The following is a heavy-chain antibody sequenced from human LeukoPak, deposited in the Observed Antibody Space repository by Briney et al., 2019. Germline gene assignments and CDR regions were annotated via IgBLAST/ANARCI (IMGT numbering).Heavy chain of an antibody. J-gene: IGHJ4*02. CDR2: IYSGGNT. CDR3: AKGPFFYYDASGYNYFDS. V-gene: IGHV3-53*01. CDR1: GFTVSNNY. Sequence: GGSLRLSCAASGFTVSNNYMSWVRQRPGKGLEWVSVIYSGGNTYYADSVRGRFTISRDNSKDTLYLQMNSLRAEDTAIYYCAKGPFFYYDASGYNYFDSWGQGTLVTVSS. D-gene: IGHD3-22*01.